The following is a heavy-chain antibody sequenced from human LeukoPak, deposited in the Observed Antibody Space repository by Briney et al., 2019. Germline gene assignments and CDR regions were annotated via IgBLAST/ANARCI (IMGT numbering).Heavy chain of an antibody. D-gene: IGHD3-22*01. V-gene: IGHV4-31*03. CDR3: ARVSYDSSGYGVFAY. CDR2: IYYSGST. J-gene: IGHJ4*02. Sequence: SQTLSLTCTVSGGSISSGGYYWSWIRQHPGKGLEWIGYIYYSGSTYYNPSLKSRLTISLDTSKNQFSLKLSSVTAADTAVYYCARVSYDSSGYGVFAYWGQGTLVTVSS. CDR1: GGSISSGGYY.